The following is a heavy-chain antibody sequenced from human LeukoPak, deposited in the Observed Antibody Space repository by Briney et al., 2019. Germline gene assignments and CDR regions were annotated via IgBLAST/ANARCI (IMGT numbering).Heavy chain of an antibody. J-gene: IGHJ3*02. CDR3: ARDRIIPPLYDAFDI. D-gene: IGHD2-21*01. CDR1: GFTSSSYW. Sequence: GGSLRLSCAASGFTSSSYWMSWVRQAPGKGLEWVANIKQDGSEKYYVDSVKGRFTISRDNAKNSLYLQMNSLRAEDTAVYYCARDRIIPPLYDAFDIWGQGTMVTVSS. V-gene: IGHV3-7*01. CDR2: IKQDGSEK.